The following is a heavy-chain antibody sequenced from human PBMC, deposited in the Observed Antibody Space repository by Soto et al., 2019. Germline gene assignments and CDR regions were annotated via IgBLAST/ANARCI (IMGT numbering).Heavy chain of an antibody. CDR3: ARIGAVGAPPGADF. J-gene: IGHJ4*02. CDR1: GGIFSSYA. CDR2: VIPILGQA. V-gene: IGHV1-69*01. D-gene: IGHD1-26*01. Sequence: QVQLVQSGAEVKKPGSSVEVSCKASGGIFSSYAISWLRQAPGQGLEWMGAVIPILGQAYYAQNFQDRVTITADESTRTAYMDLISLRSDDTAVYFCARIGAVGAPPGADFWGQGTLVTVSS.